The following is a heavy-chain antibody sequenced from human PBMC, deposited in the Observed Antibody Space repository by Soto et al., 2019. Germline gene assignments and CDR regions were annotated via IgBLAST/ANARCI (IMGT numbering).Heavy chain of an antibody. CDR2: ISANNGNT. J-gene: IGHJ4*02. V-gene: IGHV1-18*01. CDR3: ARRGPGAPFDY. CDR1: GYTFSSYG. D-gene: IGHD1-26*01. Sequence: QVQLVQSGAEVKKPGASVKVSCKASGYTFSSYGISWVRQAPGQGHEWMGWISANNGNTNYAQKVQGRVTMTTDPSTITAYMELRSLRSDDTAMYYCARRGPGAPFDYWGQGTPVTVSS.